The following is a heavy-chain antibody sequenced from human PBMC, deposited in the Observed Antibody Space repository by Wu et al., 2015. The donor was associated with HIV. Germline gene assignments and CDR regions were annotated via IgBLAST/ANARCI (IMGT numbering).Heavy chain of an antibody. CDR2: MNPNSGNT. J-gene: IGHJ5*02. D-gene: IGHD3-10*01. CDR3: ARGARITMVRGVLGWFDP. CDR1: GYTFTSYD. V-gene: IGHV1-8*01. Sequence: QVQLVQSGAEVKKPGASVKVSCKASGYTFTSYDINWVRQATGQGLEWMGWMNPNSGNTGYAQKFQGRVTMTRNTSISTAYMELSSLRSEDTAVYYCARGARITMVRGVLGWFDPGAREPWSPSPQ.